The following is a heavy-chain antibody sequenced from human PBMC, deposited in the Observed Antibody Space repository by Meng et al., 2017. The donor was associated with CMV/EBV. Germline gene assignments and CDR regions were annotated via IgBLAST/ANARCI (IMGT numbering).Heavy chain of an antibody. Sequence: GEFLKISCAASGFTFSNYAMSWVRQAPGKGLEWVSGISSSGGTTHHADSVKDRFTISRDNSINTLYLQMSSLRPDDTAVFYCAKALCSTTTCTFDYWGQGILVTVSS. J-gene: IGHJ4*02. D-gene: IGHD2-2*01. V-gene: IGHV3-23*01. CDR1: GFTFSNYA. CDR2: ISSSGGTT. CDR3: AKALCSTTTCTFDY.